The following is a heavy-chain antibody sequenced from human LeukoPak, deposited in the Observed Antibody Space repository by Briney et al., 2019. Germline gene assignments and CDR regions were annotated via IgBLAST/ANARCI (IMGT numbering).Heavy chain of an antibody. CDR2: ISGSGGST. V-gene: IGHV3-23*01. CDR1: GFTFSSYA. Sequence: GGSLRLSCAASGFTFSSYAMSWVRQAPGKGLEWVSTISGSGGSTYYADSVKGRFTISRDNSKNTLCLQMNSLRAEDTAVYFCAKYQDRYNWSYPFDYWGQGTLVTVSS. D-gene: IGHD1-7*01. CDR3: AKYQDRYNWSYPFDY. J-gene: IGHJ4*02.